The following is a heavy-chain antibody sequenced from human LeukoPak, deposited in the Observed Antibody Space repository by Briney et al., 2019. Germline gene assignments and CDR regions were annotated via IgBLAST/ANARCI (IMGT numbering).Heavy chain of an antibody. CDR2: INPSGSST. J-gene: IGHJ5*02. CDR3: ARDNSVGETAWWFDP. D-gene: IGHD1-26*01. CDR1: GYSFTSYY. Sequence: GASVKDSCKASGYSFTSYYMHWVRQAPGQGLEWMGLINPSGSSTTYAQKFQGRVTMTRDMFTSTDYMELTSLTSDDTAVYYCARDNSVGETAWWFDPWGQGTLVTVSS. V-gene: IGHV1-46*01.